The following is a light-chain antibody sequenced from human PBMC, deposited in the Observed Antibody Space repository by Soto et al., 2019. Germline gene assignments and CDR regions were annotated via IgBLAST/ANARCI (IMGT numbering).Light chain of an antibody. CDR2: SEY. V-gene: IGKV3-20*01. CDR3: QQYGSSPET. Sequence: DILLTQSPGTLSLAPGERATLSCRTSQSISGTYLAWYQQKPGKAPRLLIYSEYTRATGIPDRFSGMWSGTDFTLALSRLEPEDFEVYSCQQYGSSPETFGQGTKVDIK. CDR1: QSISGTY. J-gene: IGKJ1*01.